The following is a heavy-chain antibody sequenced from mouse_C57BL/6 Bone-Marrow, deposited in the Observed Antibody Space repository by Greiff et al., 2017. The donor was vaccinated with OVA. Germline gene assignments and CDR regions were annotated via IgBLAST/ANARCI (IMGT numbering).Heavy chain of an antibody. CDR2: LDTEDGET. D-gene: IGHD2-4*01. Sequence: EVQLQQSGAELVKPGASVKLSCTASGFNIKDYYMHWVKQRTEQGLEWIGRLDTEDGETKYAPTLSGKATLTADTSTYTAYLQLSSLTSEDTAVYYCAEIYDYTWEFDDWGQGTTLTVSS. CDR1: GFNIKDYY. V-gene: IGHV14-2*01. CDR3: AEIYDYTWEFDD. J-gene: IGHJ2*01.